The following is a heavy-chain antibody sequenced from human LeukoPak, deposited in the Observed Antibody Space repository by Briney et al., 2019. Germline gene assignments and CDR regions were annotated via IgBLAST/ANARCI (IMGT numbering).Heavy chain of an antibody. V-gene: IGHV5-51*01. CDR1: GYSFTTYW. D-gene: IGHD3-10*01. CDR3: ARHGSGSGTYRSFDS. J-gene: IGHJ4*02. Sequence: GESLKISCQVSGYSFTTYWIGWVRQMPGKGLERMGIIYPGDSDTTYSPSFQGQVTISADKSINTAYLQWSSLKASDTAMYYCARHGSGSGTYRSFDSWGQGTLVTVSS. CDR2: IYPGDSDT.